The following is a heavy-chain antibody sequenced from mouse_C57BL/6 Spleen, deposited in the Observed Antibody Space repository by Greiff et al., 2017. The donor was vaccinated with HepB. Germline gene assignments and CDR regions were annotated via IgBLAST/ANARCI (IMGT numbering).Heavy chain of an antibody. D-gene: IGHD1-1*01. J-gene: IGHJ1*03. CDR2: INPSSGYT. V-gene: IGHV1-7*01. Sequence: VQLQQSGAELAKPGASVKLSCKASGYTFTSYWMHWVKQRPGQGLEWIGYINPSSGYTKYNQKFKDKATLTADKSSSTAYMQLSSLTYEDSAVYYRSRNVPLSYYCSSGDFDVLGTGTTVTVSS. CDR3: SRNVPLSYYCSSGDFDV. CDR1: GYTFTSYW.